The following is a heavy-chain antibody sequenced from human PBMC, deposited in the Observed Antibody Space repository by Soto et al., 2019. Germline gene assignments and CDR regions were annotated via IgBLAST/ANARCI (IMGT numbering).Heavy chain of an antibody. CDR2: IRSKTYGGTT. CDR3: ARRKYLDY. CDR1: GFTFGDYA. Sequence: GGSLGLSCTTSGFTFGDYAMSWFRQAPGKGLEWIGYIRSKTYGGTTEYAASVKGRFTISRDDSKRVAHLQMNSLESEDTAVYYCARRKYLDYWGQGTLVTVSS. J-gene: IGHJ4*02. V-gene: IGHV3-49*03.